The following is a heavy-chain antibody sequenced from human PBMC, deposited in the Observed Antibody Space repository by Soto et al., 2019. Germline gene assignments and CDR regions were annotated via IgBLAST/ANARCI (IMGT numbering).Heavy chain of an antibody. CDR2: IIPIFGTA. CDR3: ARLYCTNGVCYPY. J-gene: IGHJ4*02. CDR1: GDTFSSYA. V-gene: IGHV1-69*12. D-gene: IGHD2-8*01. Sequence: QVQLVQSGAEVKKPGSSVKVSCKASGDTFSSYAITWVRQAPGQGLEWMGGIIPIFGTANYAQKFQGRVTITADESTGTAYMELNSLRFEDTAVYYCARLYCTNGVCYPYWGQGTLVTVSS.